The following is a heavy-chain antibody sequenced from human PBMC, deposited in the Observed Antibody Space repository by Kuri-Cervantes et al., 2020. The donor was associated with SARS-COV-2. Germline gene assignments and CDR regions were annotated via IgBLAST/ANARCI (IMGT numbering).Heavy chain of an antibody. J-gene: IGHJ6*02. CDR1: GFTFSNHA. D-gene: IGHD4-11*01. CDR3: AKTLSTVRYYWYGMDV. Sequence: GESLKISCAASGFTFSNHAMQWVRQAPGKGLDWVSGIYGSDTYYADSVKGRFTVSRDISKNTLHLQMNGLRAEDTAVYYCAKTLSTVRYYWYGMDVWGQGTPVTVSS. CDR2: IYGSDT. V-gene: IGHV3-23*01.